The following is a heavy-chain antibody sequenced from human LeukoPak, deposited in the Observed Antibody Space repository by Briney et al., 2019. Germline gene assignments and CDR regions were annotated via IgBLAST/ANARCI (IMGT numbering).Heavy chain of an antibody. J-gene: IGHJ4*02. V-gene: IGHV4-59*12. CDR2: IYYSGTT. D-gene: IGHD2/OR15-2a*01. CDR1: GGSISSYY. Sequence: SETLSLTCTVSGGSISSYYWNWIRQPPGKGLEWIGYIYYSGTTNYNPSLKSRVTISVDTSKNQFSLKVKSVTAADTAVYYCARGGTLFTFFDSWGRGTLVTVSS. CDR3: ARGGTLFTFFDS.